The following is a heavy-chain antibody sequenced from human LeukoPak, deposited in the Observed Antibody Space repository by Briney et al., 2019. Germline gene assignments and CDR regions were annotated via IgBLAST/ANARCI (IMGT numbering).Heavy chain of an antibody. CDR1: GFTFSTYW. CDR2: INPDGTTT. Sequence: PGGSLRLSCAASGFTFSTYWMHWVRQAPGKGLVWVSRINPDGTTTSYADSVKGRFTISRDNSKNTLYLQMNSLRAEDTAVYYCAKGEGVNCSSTSCVSKNDYWGQGTLVTVSS. J-gene: IGHJ4*02. V-gene: IGHV3-74*01. CDR3: AKGEGVNCSSTSCVSKNDY. D-gene: IGHD2-2*01.